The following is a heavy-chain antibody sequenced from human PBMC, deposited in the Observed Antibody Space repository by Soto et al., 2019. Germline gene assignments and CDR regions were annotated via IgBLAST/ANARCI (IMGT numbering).Heavy chain of an antibody. J-gene: IGHJ4*02. CDR2: IYTSGST. V-gene: IGHV4-4*07. CDR1: GGSISGNY. D-gene: IGHD6-6*01. CDR3: ARGELSSSSDYFDY. Sequence: SETMSLTCTVSGGSISGNYWSWIRQPAGKGLEWIGRIYTSGSTNYNPSLKSRVTMSVDTSRNQFSLKLNSVTAADTAVYYCARGELSSSSDYFDYSGQGTLVT.